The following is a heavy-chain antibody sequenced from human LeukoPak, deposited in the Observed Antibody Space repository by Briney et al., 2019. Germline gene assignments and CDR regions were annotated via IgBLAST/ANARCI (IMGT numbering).Heavy chain of an antibody. J-gene: IGHJ5*02. CDR2: ISGSGGST. CDR1: GFTFTSYA. D-gene: IGHD2/OR15-2a*01. Sequence: GGSLRLSCAASGFTFTSYAMSWVRQAPGKGLEWVSAISGSGGSTYYADSVKGRFTISRDNSKNTLHLQMNSLRAEDTAVYFCAKAAAPGVVIRWFDPWGQGTLVSVSS. V-gene: IGHV3-23*01. CDR3: AKAAAPGVVIRWFDP.